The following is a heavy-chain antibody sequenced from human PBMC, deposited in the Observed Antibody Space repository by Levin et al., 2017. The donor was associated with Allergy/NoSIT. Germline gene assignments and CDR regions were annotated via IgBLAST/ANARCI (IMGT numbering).Heavy chain of an antibody. J-gene: IGHJ4*02. CDR2: INPSGGSP. D-gene: IGHD2-2*02. CDR3: ARANTPRLYDY. V-gene: IGHV1-46*01. CDR1: GYTFTSYY. Sequence: ASVKVSCKASGYTFTSYYMHWVRQAPGQGLEWMGIINPSGGSPSYAQKFQGRVTMTRDTSTNTLYMELSSLRSEDTAVYYCARANTPRLYDYWGQGTLVTVSS.